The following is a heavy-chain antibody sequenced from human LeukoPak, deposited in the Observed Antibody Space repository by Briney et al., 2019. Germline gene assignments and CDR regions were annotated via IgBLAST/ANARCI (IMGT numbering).Heavy chain of an antibody. V-gene: IGHV4-34*01. CDR2: INHSGST. Sequence: SETLSLTCAVYGGSFSGYHWSWIRQPPGKGLEWIGEINHSGSTNYNPSLKSRVAISVDTSKNQFSLKLSSVTAADTAVYYCARGYIAVAGTSPPDYWGQGTLVTVSS. J-gene: IGHJ4*02. CDR3: ARGYIAVAGTSPPDY. CDR1: GGSFSGYH. D-gene: IGHD6-19*01.